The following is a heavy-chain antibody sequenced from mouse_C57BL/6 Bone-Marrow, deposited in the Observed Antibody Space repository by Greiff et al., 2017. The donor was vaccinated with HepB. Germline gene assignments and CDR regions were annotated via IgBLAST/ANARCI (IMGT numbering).Heavy chain of an antibody. CDR3: ARSRDGYHGGFAY. Sequence: QVQLQQSGAELARPGASVKLSCKASGYTFTSYGISWVKQRTGQGLEWIGEIYPRSGNTYYNEKFKGKATLTADKSSSTAYMELRSLTSEDSAVYVCARSRDGYHGGFAYWGQGALVTVSA. CDR1: GYTFTSYG. CDR2: IYPRSGNT. D-gene: IGHD2-3*01. V-gene: IGHV1-81*01. J-gene: IGHJ3*01.